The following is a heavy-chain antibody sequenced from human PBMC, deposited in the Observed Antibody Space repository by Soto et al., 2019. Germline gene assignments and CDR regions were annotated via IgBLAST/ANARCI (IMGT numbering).Heavy chain of an antibody. V-gene: IGHV3-33*01. Sequence: SLRLSCAASGFTFNSYGMHWVRQAPGKGLEWVAVIWDDGSNKYYADSVKGRFTISRDNSKNTLYLQMNSLRAEDTAVYYCASRSPALDYWGQGTLVTVSS. CDR1: GFTFNSYG. CDR3: ASRSPALDY. CDR2: IWDDGSNK. D-gene: IGHD2-2*01. J-gene: IGHJ4*02.